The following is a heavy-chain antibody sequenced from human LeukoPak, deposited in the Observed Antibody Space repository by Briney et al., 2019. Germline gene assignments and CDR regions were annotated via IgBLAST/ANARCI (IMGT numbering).Heavy chain of an antibody. V-gene: IGHV3-21*06. CDR3: ARADRDSDWYIDDC. CDR1: GFSFSSYN. J-gene: IGHJ4*02. D-gene: IGHD6-19*01. CDR2: IDTTSEYI. Sequence: GGSLRLSCAASGFSFSSYNMNWVRHSPTKGLEWVASIDTTSEYIFYTDSLKGRFTISRDNAKNSLYLQMNNLRVEDTAVYYCARADRDSDWYIDDCWGQGTLVTVSS.